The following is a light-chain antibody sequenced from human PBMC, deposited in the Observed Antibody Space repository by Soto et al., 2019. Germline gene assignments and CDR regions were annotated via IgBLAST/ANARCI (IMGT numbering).Light chain of an antibody. CDR2: WAS. J-gene: IGKJ4*01. CDR3: XXXXXXXXLX. Sequence: DIVMTQSPDSLAVSLGERATINCKSSRSLLYSSNNKNYLAWYQQKPGQPPKLLISWASTRESGVPHRFSGSGSGTDFTLTISSLQAEXXXXXXXXXXXXXXXLXFGGGTKVEIK. CDR1: RSLLYSSNNKNY. V-gene: IGKV4-1*01.